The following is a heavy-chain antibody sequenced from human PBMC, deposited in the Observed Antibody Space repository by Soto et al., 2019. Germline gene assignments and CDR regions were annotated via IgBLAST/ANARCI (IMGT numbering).Heavy chain of an antibody. CDR3: ARGDSTDCSNGVCSFFYNHDMDV. CDR2: INPKSGGT. J-gene: IGHJ6*02. Sequence: WASVKVSCKASGYSFTDYHIHWVRQAPGQGLEWLGRINPKSGGTSTAQKFQGWVTMTTDTSISTASMELTRLTSDDTAIYYCARGDSTDCSNGVCSFFYNHDMDVWGQGTTVTAS. D-gene: IGHD2-8*01. CDR1: GYSFTDYH. V-gene: IGHV1-2*04.